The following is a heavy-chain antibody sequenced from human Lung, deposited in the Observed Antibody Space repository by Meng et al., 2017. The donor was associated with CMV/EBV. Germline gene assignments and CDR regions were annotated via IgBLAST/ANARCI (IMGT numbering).Heavy chain of an antibody. CDR3: ARDYVGASGLDY. V-gene: IGHV3-48*01. D-gene: IGHD1-26*01. J-gene: IGHJ4*02. CDR1: GFTFSSYS. CDR2: ISSSSRTA. Sequence: GESXKISCAASGFTFSSYSMNWVRQAPGKGLEWLSYISSSSRTADYADSVKGRLTISRDNVNKSLYLQINSLRAEDTAVYYCARDYVGASGLDYRGEQTXVTVSS.